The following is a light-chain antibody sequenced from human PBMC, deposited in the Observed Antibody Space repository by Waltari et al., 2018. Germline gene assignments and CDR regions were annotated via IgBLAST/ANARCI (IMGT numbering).Light chain of an antibody. V-gene: IGLV1-47*01. CDR1: NFNIGSNY. J-gene: IGLJ2*01. CDR2: RNP. CDR3: AAWDDSLGGRV. Sequence: QSVLTQPPSMSGTPGQRVTISCSGSNFNIGSNYVYWYQQFPGRAPQLLIYRNPERPSGVPARFSASKAGAPASLATSGLRSEDEADYHGAAWDDSLGGRVVGGGTKLTV.